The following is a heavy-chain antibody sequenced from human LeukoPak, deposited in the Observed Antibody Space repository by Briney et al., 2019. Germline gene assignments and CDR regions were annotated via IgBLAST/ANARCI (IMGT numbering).Heavy chain of an antibody. CDR3: TSTGILGATTGVGLFDY. V-gene: IGHV3-23*01. D-gene: IGHD1-26*01. Sequence: GGSLRLSCAASGFIFRNYVVAWVRQAPGKGLEWVSQISNSGGSTYYADTVKGRFTISRDNAKNPLYLQMNSLRAEDTALYYCTSTGILGATTGVGLFDYWGLGTLVTVSS. CDR2: ISNSGGST. CDR1: GFIFRNYV. J-gene: IGHJ4*02.